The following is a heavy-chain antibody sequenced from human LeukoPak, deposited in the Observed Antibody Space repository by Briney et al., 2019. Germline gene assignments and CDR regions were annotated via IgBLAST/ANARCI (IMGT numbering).Heavy chain of an antibody. V-gene: IGHV3-9*01. J-gene: IGHJ4*02. CDR2: ISWNSGSI. CDR1: GFTFDDYA. D-gene: IGHD3-9*01. CDR3: AKMIGYYDILTGYFDY. Sequence: PGRSLRLSCAASGFTFDDYAMHWVRQAPGKGLEWVSGISWNSGSIGYADSVKGRFTISRDNAKNSLYLQMNSLRAEDTALYYCAKMIGYYDILTGYFDYWGQGTLVTVSS.